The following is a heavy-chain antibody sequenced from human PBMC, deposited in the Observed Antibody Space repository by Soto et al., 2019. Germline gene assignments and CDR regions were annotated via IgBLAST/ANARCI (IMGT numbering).Heavy chain of an antibody. CDR2: IWYDGSNK. J-gene: IGHJ6*03. V-gene: IGHV3-33*01. CDR1: GFTFSSYG. CDR3: ARDVPYYYYMAV. Sequence: PGGSLRLSCAASGFTFSSYGMHWVRQAPGKGLEWVAVIWYDGSNKYYADSVKGRFTISRDNSKNTLYLQMNSLRAEDTAVYYSARDVPYYYYMAVWGKGTTVTVSS.